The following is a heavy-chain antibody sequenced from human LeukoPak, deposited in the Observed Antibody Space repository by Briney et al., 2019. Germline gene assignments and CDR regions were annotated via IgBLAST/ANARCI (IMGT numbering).Heavy chain of an antibody. CDR3: ARDDGEGIDY. CDR2: IHSSRGT. V-gene: IGHV4-59*12. Sequence: PSGTLSLTCTVSGGSISNYYWSWIRQPPGKGLEWIGYIHSSRGTNYDPSLKSRVTISPDTSRNQFSLKLSSVTAADTAVYYCARDDGEGIDYWGQGTLVTVSS. CDR1: GGSISNYY. D-gene: IGHD3-10*01. J-gene: IGHJ4*02.